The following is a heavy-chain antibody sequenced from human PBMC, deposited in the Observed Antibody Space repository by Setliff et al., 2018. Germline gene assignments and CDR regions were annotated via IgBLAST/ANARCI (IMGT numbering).Heavy chain of an antibody. CDR1: GYTFINYE. J-gene: IGHJ4*02. V-gene: IGHV1-8*02. CDR3: AALWFGGLFL. D-gene: IGHD3-10*01. Sequence: VASVKVSCKASGYTFINYEINWVRQATGQGLEWMGWMNPNSGNTGYAQKFQGRVTMTRNTSISTAYMELSSLRSEDTAVYYCAALWFGGLFLWGQGTLVTVSS. CDR2: MNPNSGNT.